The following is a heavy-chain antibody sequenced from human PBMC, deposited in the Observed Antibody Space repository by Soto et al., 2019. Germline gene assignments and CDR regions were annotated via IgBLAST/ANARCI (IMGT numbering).Heavy chain of an antibody. V-gene: IGHV3-74*01. Sequence: EGQLVESGGGLVQPGGSLRLSCAASGFTFSNFWMHWVRQAPGKGLVWVSRASPDGSSTSYAASVKGRFTISRDNAKNTLYMEMNSLRAEDTAVYYCASHGSGDYFWFDPWGQGTLVTVSS. CDR1: GFTFSNFW. D-gene: IGHD4-17*01. CDR2: ASPDGSST. CDR3: ASHGSGDYFWFDP. J-gene: IGHJ5*02.